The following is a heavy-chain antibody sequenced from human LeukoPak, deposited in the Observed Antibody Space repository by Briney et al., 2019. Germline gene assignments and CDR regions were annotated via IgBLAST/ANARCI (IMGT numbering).Heavy chain of an antibody. CDR3: ASLPDYDSGNWFDP. J-gene: IGHJ5*02. V-gene: IGHV4-34*01. Sequence: SETLSLTCTASGGSISSYYWSWIRQPPGKGLEWIGEINHSGSTNYNSSLKSRVTISIDTSKNQFSLKLSSVTAADTAVYYCASLPDYDSGNWFDPWGQGTLVTVSS. CDR2: INHSGST. CDR1: GGSISSYY. D-gene: IGHD3-16*01.